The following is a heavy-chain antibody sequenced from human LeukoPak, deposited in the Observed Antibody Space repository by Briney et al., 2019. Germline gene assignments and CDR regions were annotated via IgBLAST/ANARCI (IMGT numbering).Heavy chain of an antibody. CDR2: INPNSGGT. D-gene: IGHD4-17*01. CDR3: ARVDGDYAGYYYYYGMDV. Sequence: ASVKVSCKASGYTFTGYYTHWVRQAPGQGLEWMGWINPNSGGTNYAQKFQGRVTMTRDTSISTAYMELSRLRSDDTAVYYCARVDGDYAGYYYYYGMDVWGQGTTVTVSS. J-gene: IGHJ6*02. CDR1: GYTFTGYY. V-gene: IGHV1-2*02.